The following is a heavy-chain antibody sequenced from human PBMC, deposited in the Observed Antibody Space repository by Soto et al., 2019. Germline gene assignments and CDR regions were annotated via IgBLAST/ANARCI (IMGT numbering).Heavy chain of an antibody. Sequence: QLQLQESGPGLVKPSETSSLTCTVSGGSINSDTDYWAWIRQPPGKALEWIGSIYHSGSTYQNPSLKSRITMSVDKYKNQFSLRLTSVTAADTAVYYCARRLEEYGNYWFDPWGQGILVTVSS. J-gene: IGHJ5*02. D-gene: IGHD4-17*01. CDR1: GGSINSDTDY. V-gene: IGHV4-39*01. CDR2: IYHSGST. CDR3: ARRLEEYGNYWFDP.